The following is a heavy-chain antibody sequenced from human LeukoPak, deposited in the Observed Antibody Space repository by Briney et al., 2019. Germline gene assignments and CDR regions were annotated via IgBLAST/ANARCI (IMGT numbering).Heavy chain of an antibody. CDR2: INPHSGGT. CDR3: ASEGSSGGNTNAFNI. D-gene: IGHD2-15*01. V-gene: IGHV1-2*02. Sequence: APVKPCSTPSRYTFTGSYMHWVRQAPGHPHERKGWINPHSGGTNYAQKFQGRVTMTRDTSISTAYIELSRLRSDETAVYYSASEGSSGGNTNAFNIWGQGTMVTVSS. J-gene: IGHJ3*02. CDR1: RYTFTGSY.